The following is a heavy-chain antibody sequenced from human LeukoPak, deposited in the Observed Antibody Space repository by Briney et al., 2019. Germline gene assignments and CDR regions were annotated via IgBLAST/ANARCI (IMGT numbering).Heavy chain of an antibody. J-gene: IGHJ4*02. V-gene: IGHV3-11*04. Sequence: LSLTCTVSGGSISSGGYYWSWIRQAPGKGLEWISYIGSSGGSINYADSVKGRFTISRDNAKNSLSLQMNSLRAEDTAVYYCVRGRTSGSSWPFDYWGQGTLVTVSS. D-gene: IGHD6-13*01. CDR2: IGSSGGSI. CDR1: GGSISSGGYY. CDR3: VRGRTSGSSWPFDY.